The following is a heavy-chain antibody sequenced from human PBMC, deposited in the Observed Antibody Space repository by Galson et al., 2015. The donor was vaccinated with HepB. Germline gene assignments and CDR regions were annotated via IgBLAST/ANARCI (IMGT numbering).Heavy chain of an antibody. Sequence: SLRLSCAASGFTFSNAWMSWVRQAPGKGLEWVGRIKSKTDGGTTDYAAPVKGRVTISRDDSKNTLYLQMNSLKTEDTAVHYCTTAPNKLRFLEWLLYYYYYGMDVWGQGTTVTVSS. V-gene: IGHV3-15*01. CDR2: IKSKTDGGTT. D-gene: IGHD3-3*01. CDR3: TTAPNKLRFLEWLLYYYYYGMDV. J-gene: IGHJ6*02. CDR1: GFTFSNAW.